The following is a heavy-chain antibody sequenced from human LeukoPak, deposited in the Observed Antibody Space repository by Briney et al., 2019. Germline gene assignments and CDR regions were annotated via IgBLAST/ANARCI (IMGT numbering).Heavy chain of an antibody. CDR2: IYYSGST. Sequence: SETLSLTCTVSGGSISSSSYYWSWIRQPPGKGLEWIGYIYYSGSTNYNPSLKSRVTMAVDTSKNQFSLRLSSVTAADTAVYYCARLGTVVTPDWYFGLWGRGTLVTVSS. J-gene: IGHJ2*01. V-gene: IGHV4-61*05. D-gene: IGHD4-23*01. CDR3: ARLGTVVTPDWYFGL. CDR1: GGSISSSSYY.